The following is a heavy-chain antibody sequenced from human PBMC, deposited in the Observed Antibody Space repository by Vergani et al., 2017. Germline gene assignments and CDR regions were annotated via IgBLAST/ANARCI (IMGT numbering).Heavy chain of an antibody. Sequence: QVQLQQWGAGVVKPSGTLSLTCAVYGGSISSDNWWNWVRQAPGKGLQWIGEIHRSRSTNYNPSLRRRVTISLDKSKNQFSLKLTSVTAADTAVYFCASNPRLGGDVVDSWGQGTLVTVSS. D-gene: IGHD3-16*01. J-gene: IGHJ4*02. CDR3: ASNPRLGGDVVDS. V-gene: IGHV4-4*02. CDR2: IHRSRST. CDR1: GGSISSDNW.